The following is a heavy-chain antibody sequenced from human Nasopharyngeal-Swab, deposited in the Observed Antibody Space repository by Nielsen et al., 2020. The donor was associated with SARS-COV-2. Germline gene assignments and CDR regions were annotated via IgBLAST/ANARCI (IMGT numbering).Heavy chain of an antibody. D-gene: IGHD4-23*01. J-gene: IGHJ3*02. CDR3: ASPKTFYGGNTGVDRAFDI. V-gene: IGHV3-74*01. Sequence: GESLKISCAASGFTVSTYWMHWVRQAPGKGPVWIARLSTDGRSTDYADSVKGRFTISRDDAKNTLYVQMNSLRVEDTAVYYCASPKTFYGGNTGVDRAFDIWSQGTMVTVSS. CDR2: LSTDGRST. CDR1: GFTVSTYW.